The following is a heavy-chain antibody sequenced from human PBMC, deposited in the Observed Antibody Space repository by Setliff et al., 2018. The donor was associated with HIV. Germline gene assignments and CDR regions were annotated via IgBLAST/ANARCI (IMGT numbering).Heavy chain of an antibody. V-gene: IGHV4-30-2*06. CDR1: GFSFSTGRV. CDR2: VNHKGVA. Sequence: LVNPTQTLTLTCTFSGFSFSTGRVRVSWIRQSPGRGLEWIGEVNHKGVANYSPSLMRRATISADTSKNQYSLNLKSVTAADTAVYYCARVREGFLPYDAFEIWGQGTMVTVSS. CDR3: ARVREGFLPYDAFEI. J-gene: IGHJ3*02. D-gene: IGHD3-3*01.